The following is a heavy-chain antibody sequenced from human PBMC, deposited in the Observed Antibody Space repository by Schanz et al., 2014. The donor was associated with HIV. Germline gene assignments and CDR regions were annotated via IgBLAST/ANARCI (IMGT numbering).Heavy chain of an antibody. J-gene: IGHJ4*02. CDR1: SGPFGGTW. D-gene: IGHD3-22*01. CDR3: ARDNDPYYYDNGGHYDRLFDY. V-gene: IGHV4-34*01. CDR2: INHSGST. Sequence: QVQLQQWGAGLLKPSETLSLTCAVYSGPFGGTWWNWLRQPPGKGLEWIGGINHSGSTNYNPSLQSRIPISLERPKNQFSLRRGPLTAADTAVYYCARDNDPYYYDNGGHYDRLFDYWGQGTLVTVSS.